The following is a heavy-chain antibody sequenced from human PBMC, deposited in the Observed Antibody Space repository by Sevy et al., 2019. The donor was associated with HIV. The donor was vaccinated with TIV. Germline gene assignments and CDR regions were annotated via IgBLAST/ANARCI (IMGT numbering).Heavy chain of an antibody. D-gene: IGHD3-22*01. J-gene: IGHJ4*02. V-gene: IGHV4-59*01. CDR2: IYYRGST. CDR3: ASGGYYDSSAYSLGH. CDR1: GGSISSYY. Sequence: SETLSLTCTVSGGSISSYYWSWIRQPPGKGLEWIGYIYYRGSTNYNPSLKSRVTISVDTSKNQFSLKLSSVTAADTAVYYCASGGYYDSSAYSLGHWGQGTLVTVSS.